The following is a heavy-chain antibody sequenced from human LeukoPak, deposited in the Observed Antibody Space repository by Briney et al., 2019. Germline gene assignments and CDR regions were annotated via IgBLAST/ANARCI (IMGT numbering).Heavy chain of an antibody. D-gene: IGHD2/OR15-2a*01. CDR2: IHYSGST. CDR3: ARMNKNWFDP. J-gene: IGHJ5*02. Sequence: SETLSLTCTASSGSIISNNDYWGWIRQPPGKGLEWIATIHYSGSTYYNPSLKSRVTISVDTSKNQFSLKLSSVTAADTAVYYCARMNKNWFDPWGQGTLVTVSS. CDR1: SGSIISNNDY. V-gene: IGHV4-39*07.